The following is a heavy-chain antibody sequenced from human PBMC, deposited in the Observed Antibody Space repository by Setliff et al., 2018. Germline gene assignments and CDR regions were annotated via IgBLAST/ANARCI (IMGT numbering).Heavy chain of an antibody. Sequence: SETLSLTCTVSGASIRSSSYYWGWIRQPPGKGLEWIGSIYYTGSADYNPSLKSRVTLSVDTSKNQFSPNLSSVTAADTAVYYCARLGATVKRGYFDFWGQGTLVTVSS. CDR1: GASIRSSSYY. J-gene: IGHJ4*02. CDR2: IYYTGSA. D-gene: IGHD1-26*01. V-gene: IGHV4-39*01. CDR3: ARLGATVKRGYFDF.